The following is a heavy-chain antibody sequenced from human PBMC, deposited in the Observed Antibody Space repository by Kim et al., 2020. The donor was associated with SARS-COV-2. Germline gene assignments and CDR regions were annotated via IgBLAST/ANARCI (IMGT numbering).Heavy chain of an antibody. V-gene: IGHV4-39*07. Sequence: SETLSLTCTVSGGSISSSSYYWGWIRQPPGKGLEWIGSIYYSGSTYYNPSLKSRVTISVDTSKNQFSLKLSSVTAADTAVYYCAEGDYGGNSDWFDPWGQGTLVTVSS. CDR3: AEGDYGGNSDWFDP. CDR2: IYYSGST. CDR1: GGSISSSSYY. D-gene: IGHD4-17*01. J-gene: IGHJ5*02.